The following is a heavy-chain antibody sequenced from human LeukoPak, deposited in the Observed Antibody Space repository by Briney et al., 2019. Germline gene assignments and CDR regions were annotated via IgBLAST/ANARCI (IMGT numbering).Heavy chain of an antibody. D-gene: IGHD2-15*01. CDR3: VRGYSFGPYGMDA. J-gene: IGHJ6*02. Sequence: PGGSLRLSCSASGFPFSSYAMHWVRQAPGKGLEYVSAISDSGGSTYYADSVKGRFTISRDNSKNTLYLQMSSLRAEDTAVYFCVRGYSFGPYGMDAWGQRTTVTVSS. CDR1: GFPFSSYA. CDR2: ISDSGGST. V-gene: IGHV3-64D*09.